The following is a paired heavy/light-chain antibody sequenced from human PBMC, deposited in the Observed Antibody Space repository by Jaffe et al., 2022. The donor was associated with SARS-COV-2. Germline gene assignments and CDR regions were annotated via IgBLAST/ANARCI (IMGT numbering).Light chain of an antibody. V-gene: IGKV4-1*01. CDR3: QQYYSTPVT. CDR2: WAS. Sequence: DIVMTQSPDSLAVSLGERATINCKSSQSVLYSSNNKNYLAWYQQKPGQPPKLLIYWASTRESGVPDRFSGSGSGTDFTLTISSLQAEDVAVYYCQQYYSTPVTFGQGTKVEIK. CDR1: QSVLYSSNNKNY. J-gene: IGKJ1*01.
Heavy chain of an antibody. Sequence: EVQLVESGGVVVQPGGSLRLSCAASGFTFDDYTMHWVRQAPGKGLEWVSLISWDGGSTYYADSVKGRFTISRDNSKNSLYLQMNSLRTEDTALYYCAKDNCSSTSCYARTYDVWGKGTTVTVSS. CDR1: GFTFDDYT. V-gene: IGHV3-43*01. CDR3: AKDNCSSTSCYARTYDV. CDR2: ISWDGGST. D-gene: IGHD2-2*01. J-gene: IGHJ6*04.